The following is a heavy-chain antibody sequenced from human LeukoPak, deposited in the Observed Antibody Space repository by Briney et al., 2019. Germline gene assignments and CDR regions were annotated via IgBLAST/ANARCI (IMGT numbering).Heavy chain of an antibody. CDR2: ISSSSSYI. J-gene: IGHJ4*02. CDR1: GFTFSSYS. CDR3: ARDFGSSWYRGYFDY. D-gene: IGHD6-13*01. V-gene: IGHV3-21*01. Sequence: QSGGSLRLSCAASGFTFSSYSMNWVRQAPGKGLEWVSSISSSSSYIYYADSVKGRFTISRDNAKNSLYLQMNSLRAEDTAVYYCARDFGSSWYRGYFDYWGQGTLVTVSS.